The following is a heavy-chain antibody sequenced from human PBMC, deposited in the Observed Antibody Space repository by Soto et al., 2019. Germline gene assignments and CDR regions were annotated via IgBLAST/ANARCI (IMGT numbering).Heavy chain of an antibody. D-gene: IGHD1-1*01. CDR1: GGSISSSSYY. CDR2: IYYSGST. J-gene: IGHJ6*03. CDR3: ARGTLGTEVYLDV. Sequence: SETLSLTCTVSGGSISSSSYYWGWIRQPPGKGLEWIGSIYYSGSTYYNPSLKSRVTISVDTSKNQFSLKLSSVTAADTAVYYCARGTLGTEVYLDVWGKWTTVT. V-gene: IGHV4-39*01.